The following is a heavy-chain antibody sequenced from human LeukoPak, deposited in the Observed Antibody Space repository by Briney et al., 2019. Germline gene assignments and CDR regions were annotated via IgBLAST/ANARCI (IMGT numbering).Heavy chain of an antibody. J-gene: IGHJ4*02. D-gene: IGHD1-26*01. CDR1: GYTFNGHY. Sequence: GASVKVSCKASGYTFNGHYMRWVRQAPGQGLEWMGWINPNSGGTNYAQKFQGRVTMTRDTSISTAYMDLSRLRSDDTAVYYCARGSIVGATFDYFDYWGQGTLVTVSS. V-gene: IGHV1-2*02. CDR2: INPNSGGT. CDR3: ARGSIVGATFDYFDY.